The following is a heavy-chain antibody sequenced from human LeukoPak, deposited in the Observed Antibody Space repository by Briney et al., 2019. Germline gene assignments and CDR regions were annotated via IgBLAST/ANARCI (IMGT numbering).Heavy chain of an antibody. CDR2: IYYSRST. D-gene: IGHD5-24*01. CDR1: GHSISSSSYY. CDR3: ARHHRHAYNEYFDV. Sequence: SDTLSLTCTLSGHSISSSSYYWRWIRQPPGKGLEWIGCIYYSRSTYYNPSLQSRDTISVDTSKNQFSLKLSSITAADPAVYFCARHHRHAYNEYFDVWGRGTLVTVSS. V-gene: IGHV4-39*01. J-gene: IGHJ2*01.